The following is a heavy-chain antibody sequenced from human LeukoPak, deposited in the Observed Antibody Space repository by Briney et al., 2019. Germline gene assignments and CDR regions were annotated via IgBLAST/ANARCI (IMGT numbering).Heavy chain of an antibody. Sequence: SETLSLTCAVYGGSFSGYYWSWIRQPPGKGLEWIGEINHSGSTNYNPSLKSRATISVDTSKNQFSLKLSAVTAADTAVYYCASGHPWFGELFLSRYSWFDPWGQGTLVTVSS. J-gene: IGHJ5*02. CDR1: GGSFSGYY. CDR2: INHSGST. D-gene: IGHD3-10*01. CDR3: ASGHPWFGELFLSRYSWFDP. V-gene: IGHV4-34*01.